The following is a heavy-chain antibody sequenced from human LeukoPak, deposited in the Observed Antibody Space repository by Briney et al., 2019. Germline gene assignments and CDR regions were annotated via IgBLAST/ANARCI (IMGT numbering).Heavy chain of an antibody. CDR2: ISGSGGST. V-gene: IGHV3-23*01. CDR3: AKDKEDYGDYGDFDY. J-gene: IGHJ4*02. D-gene: IGHD4-17*01. CDR1: GFTFSSYA. Sequence: GGSLRLSCAASGFTFSSYAMSWARQAPGKGLEWVSAISGSGGSTYYADSVKGRFTISRDNSKNTLYLQMNSLRAEDTAVYYCAKDKEDYGDYGDFDYWGQGTLVTVSS.